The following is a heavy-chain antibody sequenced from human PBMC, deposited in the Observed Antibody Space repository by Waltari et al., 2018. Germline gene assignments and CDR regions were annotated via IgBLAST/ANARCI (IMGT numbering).Heavy chain of an antibody. D-gene: IGHD2-2*02. CDR3: AKDAFGNTYLDF. CDR2: IWFEGSDE. Sequence: QVNLVESGGGVVQPGVALRLPCAPSGVSLRNFGMHWVRQAPGQGLVGVALIWFEGSDEFYADSLRGRFTISRDNSARTLYLDMDSLRLDDTAMYYCAKDAFGNTYLDFWGQGTLVTVSS. V-gene: IGHV3-30*02. CDR1: GVSLRNFG. J-gene: IGHJ4*02.